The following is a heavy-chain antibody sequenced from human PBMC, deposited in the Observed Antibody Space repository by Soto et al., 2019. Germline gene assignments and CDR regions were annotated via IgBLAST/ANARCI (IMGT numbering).Heavy chain of an antibody. D-gene: IGHD3-22*01. CDR1: GGSVSSGSYY. J-gene: IGHJ4*02. Sequence: SETLSLTCTVSGGSVSSGSYYWSWIRQPPGMGLEWIGYIFYSGTTNYNPSLKSRVTMSLYTSKNQFSLQLSSVTAADTAVYYCARXSIPYYYPTSGQYYFDYWGQGTLVTVYS. V-gene: IGHV4-61*01. CDR3: ARXSIPYYYPTSGQYYFDY. CDR2: IFYSGTT.